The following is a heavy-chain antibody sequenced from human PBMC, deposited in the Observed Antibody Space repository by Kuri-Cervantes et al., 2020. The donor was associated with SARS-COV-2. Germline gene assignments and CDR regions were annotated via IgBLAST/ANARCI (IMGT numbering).Heavy chain of an antibody. CDR3: ARVARFLEWFTDAFDI. D-gene: IGHD3-3*01. V-gene: IGHV3-23*01. J-gene: IGHJ3*02. CDR2: ISGSGGST. Sequence: GESLKISCAASGFTFSSYAMSWVRQAPGKGLEWVSAISGSGGSTYYADSVKGRFTISRDNSKNTLYLQMNSLRAEDTAVYYCARVARFLEWFTDAFDIWGQGTMVTVSS. CDR1: GFTFSSYA.